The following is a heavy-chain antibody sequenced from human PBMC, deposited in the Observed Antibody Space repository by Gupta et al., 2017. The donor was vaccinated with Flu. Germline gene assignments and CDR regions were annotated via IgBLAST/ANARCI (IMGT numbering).Heavy chain of an antibody. V-gene: IGHV3-74*03. CDR2: INPDGSST. D-gene: IGHD4-17*01. CDR3: ATVTSGC. CDR1: GFTFSSSY. Sequence: QLVESGGGVVQPGGSLRLSCAASGFTFSSSYLQWVRHTPGKGLVWVSRINPDGSSTTYAESVKGRFTISRDNAKNTLYLQMNSLGDDDTAVYYCATVTSGCWGQGTLVTVSS. J-gene: IGHJ4*02.